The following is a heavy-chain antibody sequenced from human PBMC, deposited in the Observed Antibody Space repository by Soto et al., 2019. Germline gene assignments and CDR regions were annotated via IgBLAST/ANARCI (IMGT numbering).Heavy chain of an antibody. J-gene: IGHJ4*02. CDR1: GGTFSSYA. CDR2: IIPIFGTA. D-gene: IGHD3-3*01. Sequence: QVQLVQSGAEVKKPGSSVKVSCKASGGTFSSYAISWVRQAPGQGLEWMGGIIPIFGTANYAQTFQGRVTITADASTSTAYMELSSLRSEDTAVYYCARVRVRFLEWLGSEGWGQGTLVTVSS. CDR3: ARVRVRFLEWLGSEG. V-gene: IGHV1-69*12.